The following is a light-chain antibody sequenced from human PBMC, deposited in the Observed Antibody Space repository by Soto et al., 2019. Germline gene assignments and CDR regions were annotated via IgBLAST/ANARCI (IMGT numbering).Light chain of an antibody. CDR2: EVS. J-gene: IGLJ1*01. CDR1: SSDVGGYNY. V-gene: IGLV2-14*01. Sequence: QSVLTQPASVSGSPGQSITISCTGTSSDVGGYNYVSWYQQHPGKAPKLMIYEVSDRPSGVSNRFSGSKSGNTASLTISGLQADDEADYYCSSDTISSTLVFGTGTKVTVL. CDR3: SSDTISSTLV.